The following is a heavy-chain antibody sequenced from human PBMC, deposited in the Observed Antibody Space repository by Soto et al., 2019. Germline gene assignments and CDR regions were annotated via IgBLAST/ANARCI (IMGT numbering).Heavy chain of an antibody. CDR1: GFTFSSYA. Sequence: GGSLRLSCAASGFTFSSYAMSWVRQAPGKGLEWVSAISGSGGSTYYADSVKGRFTISRDNSKNTLYLQMNSLGAEDTAVYYCAKWVFGYSSGQYWYYYYGMDVWGQGTTVTVSS. V-gene: IGHV3-23*01. CDR2: ISGSGGST. J-gene: IGHJ6*02. CDR3: AKWVFGYSSGQYWYYYYGMDV. D-gene: IGHD6-19*01.